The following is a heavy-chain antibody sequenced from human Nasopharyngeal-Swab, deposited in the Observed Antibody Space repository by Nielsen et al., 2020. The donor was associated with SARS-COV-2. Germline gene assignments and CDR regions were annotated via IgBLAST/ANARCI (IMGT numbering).Heavy chain of an antibody. V-gene: IGHV3-11*04. J-gene: IGHJ5*02. CDR1: GFIFSDQY. CDR2: MSNDSYVI. Sequence: GESLQISCAASGFIFSDQYMSWMRPAPGTGLEWLSYMSNDSYVIKYADSVKGRFTVSRDNAKNSLYLQMNSLTPEDTAMYYCARDAGGGGKYGSNWFDPWGQGTLVTVSS. CDR3: ARDAGGGGKYGSNWFDP. D-gene: IGHD1-26*01.